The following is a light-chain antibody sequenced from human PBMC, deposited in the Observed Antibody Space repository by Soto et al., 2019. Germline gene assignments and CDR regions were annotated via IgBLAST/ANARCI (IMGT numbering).Light chain of an antibody. V-gene: IGKV1-6*01. Sequence: ALQMTQSPSSLSASVGDRVTITCRASQDIRTELGWYQQKPGKAPKLLIYGATTLQSVVPSRFSGSGSGTDFTLTISGLQAEDFATYYCLQDYNYPRTFGQGTKVEVK. CDR2: GAT. CDR1: QDIRTE. J-gene: IGKJ1*01. CDR3: LQDYNYPRT.